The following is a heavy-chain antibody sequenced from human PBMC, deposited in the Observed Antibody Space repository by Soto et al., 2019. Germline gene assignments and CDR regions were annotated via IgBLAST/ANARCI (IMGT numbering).Heavy chain of an antibody. CDR1: GFTFSSYS. D-gene: IGHD2-8*01. J-gene: IGHJ6*02. V-gene: IGHV3-21*01. CDR3: ASVSPYYYYYGMDV. CDR2: ISSSSSYI. Sequence: PGGSLRLSCAASGFTFSSYSMNWVRQAPGKGLEWVSSISSSSSYIYYADSVKGRFTISRDNAKNSLYLQMNSLRAEDTAVYYCASVSPYYYYYGMDVWGQGTTVTVSS.